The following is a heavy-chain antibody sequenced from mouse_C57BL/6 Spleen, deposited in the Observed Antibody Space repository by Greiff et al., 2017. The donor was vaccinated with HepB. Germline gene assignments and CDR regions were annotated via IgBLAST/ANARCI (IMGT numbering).Heavy chain of an antibody. Sequence: VQLQQSGADLARPGASVQMSCKASGYTFTSYTMHWVKQRPGQGLEWIGYINPSSGYTKYNQKFKDKATLTADKSSSTSYMQLSSLTSEASAVYYWAIGLREYYGSSPFAYWGQGTLVTVSA. J-gene: IGHJ3*01. D-gene: IGHD1-1*01. V-gene: IGHV1-4*01. CDR2: INPSSGYT. CDR3: AIGLREYYGSSPFAY. CDR1: GYTFTSYT.